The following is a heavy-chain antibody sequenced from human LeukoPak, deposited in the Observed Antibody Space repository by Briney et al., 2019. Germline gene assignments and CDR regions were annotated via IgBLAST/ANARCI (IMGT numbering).Heavy chain of an antibody. V-gene: IGHV1-69*13. J-gene: IGHJ6*03. CDR3: ARDATVRGPYGGHHFYSYMDV. D-gene: IGHD3-10*01. CDR2: IIPIFDTA. CDR1: GGTFSSYA. Sequence: RASVKVSCKTSGGTFSSYAISWVRQAPGQGLEWIGDIIPIFDTANYAQKFQGRVTITADESATTSYMELSSLRSEDTAVYYCARDATVRGPYGGHHFYSYMDVWGKGTTVTISS.